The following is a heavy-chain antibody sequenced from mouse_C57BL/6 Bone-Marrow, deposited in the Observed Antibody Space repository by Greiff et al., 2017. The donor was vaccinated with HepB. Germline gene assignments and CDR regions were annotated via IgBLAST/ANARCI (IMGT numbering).Heavy chain of an antibody. CDR2: IWSGGST. D-gene: IGHD1-1*01. V-gene: IGHV2-2*01. CDR1: GFSLTSYG. J-gene: IGHJ3*01. Sequence: QVHVKQSGPGLVQPSQSLSITCTVSGFSLTSYGVHWVRQSPGKGLEWLGVIWSGGSTDYNAAFISRLSISKDNSKSQVFFKMNSLQADDTAIYYCARPYYYGSSYVEFAYWGQGTLVTVSA. CDR3: ARPYYYGSSYVEFAY.